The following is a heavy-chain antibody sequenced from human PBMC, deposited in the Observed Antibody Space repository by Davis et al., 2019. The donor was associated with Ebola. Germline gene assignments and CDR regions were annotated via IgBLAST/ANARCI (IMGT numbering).Heavy chain of an antibody. CDR1: GFTFDDST. J-gene: IGHJ6*02. V-gene: IGHV3-43*01. CDR2: ISWDGDDI. CDR3: VKGPSHFYFGMDV. Sequence: GGSLRLSCAASGFTFDDSTMFWVRQAPGKGLEWVSLISWDGDDIYYADSVKGRFTISRDNTKNSLSLQMHSLRVEDSGLYYCVKGPSHFYFGMDVWGRGTTVTVSS.